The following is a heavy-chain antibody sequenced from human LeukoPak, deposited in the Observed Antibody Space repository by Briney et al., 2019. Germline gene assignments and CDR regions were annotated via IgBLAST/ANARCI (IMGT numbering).Heavy chain of an antibody. CDR2: ISWNSGSI. Sequence: PGGSLRLSCAASGFTFDDYAMHWVRQAPGKGLEGVSGISWNSGSIGYADSVKGRFTISRDNAKNSLYLQMNSLRAEDTALYYCAKDSAPRDYYYYGMDVWGQGTTVTVSS. J-gene: IGHJ6*02. CDR1: GFTFDDYA. V-gene: IGHV3-9*01. CDR3: AKDSAPRDYYYYGMDV.